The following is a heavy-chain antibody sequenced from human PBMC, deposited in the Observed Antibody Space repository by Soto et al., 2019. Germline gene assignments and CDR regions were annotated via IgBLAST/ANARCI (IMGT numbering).Heavy chain of an antibody. V-gene: IGHV1-8*01. CDR3: ARFSYFFWCVYQLNGFDP. J-gene: IGHJ5*02. CDR1: GFTFTSYD. D-gene: IGHD3-3*01. CDR2: MNPNSGNA. Sequence: GASVKVSCKASGFTFTSYDINWVRQATGQRLERMGWMNPNSGNAGYAQKFQGRITKTMNTSIGTVYMGLSSLIFEVRFFFYCARFSYFFWCVYQLNGFDPWGQGTLVTVSS.